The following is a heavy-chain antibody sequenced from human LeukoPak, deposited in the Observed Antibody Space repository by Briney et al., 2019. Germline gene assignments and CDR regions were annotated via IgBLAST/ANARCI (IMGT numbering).Heavy chain of an antibody. Sequence: PGGSLRLSCVGSGFTFKNHWMVWVPQAPGKGLEWVANMKQDGSEQYYGDSVRGRFTISRDNAKNSLYLQMNSLRVADTAVYYCARDADWASDYWGQGTLVTVSS. V-gene: IGHV3-7*01. CDR1: GFTFKNHW. J-gene: IGHJ4*02. D-gene: IGHD3/OR15-3a*01. CDR2: MKQDGSEQ. CDR3: ARDADWASDY.